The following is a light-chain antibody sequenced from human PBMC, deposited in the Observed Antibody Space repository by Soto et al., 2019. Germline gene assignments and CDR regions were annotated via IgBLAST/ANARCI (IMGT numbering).Light chain of an antibody. CDR2: EVS. CDR1: TSDVGGYKY. V-gene: IGLV2-8*01. Sequence: QSVLTQPPSASGSPGQSVTISCTGTTSDVGGYKYVSWYQQHPGKAPKVMIYEVSKRPSGVPDRFSGSKSGNTASLTVSGLQAEDEADYYCCSYAGNNNWGFGGGTKLTVL. CDR3: CSYAGNNNWG. J-gene: IGLJ3*02.